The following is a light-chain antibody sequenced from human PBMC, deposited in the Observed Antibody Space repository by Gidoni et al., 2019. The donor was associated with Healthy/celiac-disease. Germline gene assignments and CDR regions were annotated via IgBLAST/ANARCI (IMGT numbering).Light chain of an antibody. CDR1: SSDVGSYNL. CDR3: CSYAGSSSYV. J-gene: IGLJ1*01. V-gene: IGLV2-23*01. Sequence: QSALTQPAYVSWSPGQSITISCTGTSSDVGSYNLVSWFQQHPGKAPKLMIYECSKRPSGVSNRFSGSKSGNTASLTISGLQAEDEADYYCCSYAGSSSYVFGTGTKVTVL. CDR2: ECS.